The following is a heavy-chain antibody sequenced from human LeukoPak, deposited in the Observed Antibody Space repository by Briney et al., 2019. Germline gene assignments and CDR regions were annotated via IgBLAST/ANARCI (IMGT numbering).Heavy chain of an antibody. Sequence: PGGSLRLSCAAFGFTFGSYAMGWVRQAPGKGLEWVSAISGSGGDTYYADSVKGRFTFSRDNSKNTLYLQMNSLRPEDTALYYCAKAVRFGEFDYYFFGLDVWGQGTTVTVSS. CDR2: ISGSGGDT. D-gene: IGHD3-10*01. J-gene: IGHJ6*02. CDR3: AKAVRFGEFDYYFFGLDV. V-gene: IGHV3-23*01. CDR1: GFTFGSYA.